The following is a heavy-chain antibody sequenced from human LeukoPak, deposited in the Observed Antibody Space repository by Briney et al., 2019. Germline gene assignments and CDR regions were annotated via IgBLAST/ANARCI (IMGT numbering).Heavy chain of an antibody. J-gene: IGHJ4*02. CDR2: IKSKTDGGTT. V-gene: IGHV3-15*01. D-gene: IGHD4-17*01. CDR3: TTYGDYEGLIDY. CDR1: GFTFSNVW. Sequence: GGSLRFSCAASGFTFSNVWMSWVRQAPGKGLEWVGRIKSKTDGGTTDYAAPVKGRFTISRDDSKNTLYLQMNSLKTEDTAVYYCTTYGDYEGLIDYWGQGTLVTVSS.